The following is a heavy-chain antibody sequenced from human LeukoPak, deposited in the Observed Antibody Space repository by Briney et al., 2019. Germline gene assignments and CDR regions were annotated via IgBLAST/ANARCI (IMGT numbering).Heavy chain of an antibody. J-gene: IGHJ6*02. CDR3: AKDRRMMSAYYGMDV. V-gene: IGHV3-30*18. D-gene: IGHD3-16*01. CDR1: GFTFRNYG. Sequence: GGSLRLSCEASGFTFRNYGVHWVRQAPGKGLEWVAVISYDGGHQYSADSVKGRFTLSRDNSKNTVYLQLNSLRAEETAVYYCAKDRRMMSAYYGMDVWGQGTPVTVSS. CDR2: ISYDGGHQ.